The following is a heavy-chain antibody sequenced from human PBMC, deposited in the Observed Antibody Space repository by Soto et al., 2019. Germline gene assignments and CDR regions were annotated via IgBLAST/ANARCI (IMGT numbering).Heavy chain of an antibody. J-gene: IGHJ6*02. CDR2: IYYSGST. D-gene: IGHD2-21*02. CDR3: ARGNFGGDCMFPYDYYGMDV. Sequence: PSETLSLTCTVSGGSISSYYWSWIRQPPGKGLEWIGYIYYSGSTNYNPSLKSRVTISVDTSKNQFSLKLSSVTAADTAVYYCARGNFGGDCMFPYDYYGMDVWGQGTTVNVSS. CDR1: GGSISSYY. V-gene: IGHV4-59*01.